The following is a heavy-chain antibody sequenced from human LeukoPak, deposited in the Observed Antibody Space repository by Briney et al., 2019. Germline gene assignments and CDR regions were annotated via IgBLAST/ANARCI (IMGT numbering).Heavy chain of an antibody. CDR2: FDPEDGET. CDR1: GYTLSELS. Sequence: GASVKVSCKVSGYTLSELSMRWVRQAPGKGLEWMGGFDPEDGETVYAQKFQGRLTMTEDTSTDTAYMELSSLRPDDTAVYYCATDPVGYCTANGCYSVDYWGQGTLVTVSS. CDR3: ATDPVGYCTANGCYSVDY. V-gene: IGHV1-24*01. J-gene: IGHJ4*02. D-gene: IGHD2-15*01.